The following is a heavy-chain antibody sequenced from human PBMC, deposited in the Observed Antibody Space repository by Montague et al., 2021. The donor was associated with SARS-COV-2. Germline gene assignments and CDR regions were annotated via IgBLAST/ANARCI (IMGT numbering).Heavy chain of an antibody. CDR2: IYYSGST. D-gene: IGHD6-13*01. CDR1: GGSICSSSYY. Sequence: SETLSLTCTVSGGSICSSSYYWGWIRQPPGKGLEWIGSIYYSGSTYYNPSLKSRVTIPVDTSKNQFSLKLSSVTAADTAVYYCARVGRQQLVRLSGMDVWGQGTTVTVSS. J-gene: IGHJ6*02. CDR3: ARVGRQQLVRLSGMDV. V-gene: IGHV4-39*07.